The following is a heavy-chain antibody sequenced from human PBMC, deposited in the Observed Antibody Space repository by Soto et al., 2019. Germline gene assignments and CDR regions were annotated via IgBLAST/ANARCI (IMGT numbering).Heavy chain of an antibody. D-gene: IGHD3-3*01. CDR2: ISYDGSNK. J-gene: IGHJ4*02. CDR1: GFTFRSYG. Sequence: VQLVESGGGLVQPGGSLRLSCAVSGFTFRSYGMHWVRQAPGKGLEWVAVISYDGSNKYYADSVKGRFTISRDNSKNTLYLQMNSLRAEDTAVYYCANPLVDYFWSGPDYWGQGTLVTVSS. CDR3: ANPLVDYFWSGPDY. V-gene: IGHV3-30*18.